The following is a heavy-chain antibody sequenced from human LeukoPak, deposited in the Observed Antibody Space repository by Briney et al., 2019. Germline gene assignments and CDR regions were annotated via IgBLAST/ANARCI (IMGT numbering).Heavy chain of an antibody. CDR3: ARDPRGPRITMIPSQLGFDP. Sequence: ASVKVSCKASGYTFTSYYMHWVRQAPGQGLEWMGIINPSGGSTSYAQKFQGRVTMTRDTSTSTVYMELSSLRSEDTAVYYCARDPRGPRITMIPSQLGFDPWGQGTLVTVSS. CDR2: INPSGGST. V-gene: IGHV1-46*01. CDR1: GYTFTSYY. D-gene: IGHD3-22*01. J-gene: IGHJ5*02.